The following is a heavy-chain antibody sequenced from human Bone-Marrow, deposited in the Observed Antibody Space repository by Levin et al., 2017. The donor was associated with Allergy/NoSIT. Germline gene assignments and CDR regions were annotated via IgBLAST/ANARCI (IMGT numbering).Heavy chain of an antibody. CDR2: IIPIFGTA. CDR1: GGTFSSYA. D-gene: IGHD4-17*01. Sequence: PQASVKVSCKASGGTFSSYAISWVRQAPGQGLEWMGGIIPIFGTANYAQKFQGRVTITADESTSTAYMELSSLRSEDTAVYYCASRDTTVTSLDYWGQGTLVTVSS. CDR3: ASRDTTVTSLDY. J-gene: IGHJ4*02. V-gene: IGHV1-69*13.